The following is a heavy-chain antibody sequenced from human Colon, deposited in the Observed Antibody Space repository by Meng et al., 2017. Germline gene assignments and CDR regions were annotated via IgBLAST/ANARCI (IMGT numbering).Heavy chain of an antibody. Sequence: GESLKIHCEASGFTFSSYAMSWVRQAPGKGLEWVSSITGIGGSSYYADSVQGRFNISRDNSKNTMHLQMNSLRVEDAAVYYCAKDARSWVGSPHIYYFDSWGQGTLVTVSS. CDR2: ITGIGGSS. D-gene: IGHD3-10*01. V-gene: IGHV3-23*01. J-gene: IGHJ4*01. CDR3: AKDARSWVGSPHIYYFDS. CDR1: GFTFSSYA.